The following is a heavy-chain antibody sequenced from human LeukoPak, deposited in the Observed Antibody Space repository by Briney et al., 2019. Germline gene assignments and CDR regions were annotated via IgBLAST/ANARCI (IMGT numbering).Heavy chain of an antibody. J-gene: IGHJ4*02. CDR2: ISSSGSTI. V-gene: IGHV3-48*03. D-gene: IGHD6-13*01. CDR3: ARGKGGYSSSWYIDY. CDR1: GFTFSSYE. Sequence: GGSLRLSCAASGFTFSSYEMNWVRQAPGKGLEWVSYISSSGSTIYYADSVKGRFTISRDNAKNSLYLQMNSLRAEDTAVHYCARGKGGYSSSWYIDYWGQGTLVTVSS.